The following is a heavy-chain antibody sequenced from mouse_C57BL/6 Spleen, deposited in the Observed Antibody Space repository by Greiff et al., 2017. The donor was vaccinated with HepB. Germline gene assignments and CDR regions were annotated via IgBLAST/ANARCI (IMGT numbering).Heavy chain of an antibody. J-gene: IGHJ2*01. CDR1: GYTFTSYW. CDR3: AREGITTVVAPGY. Sequence: VQLQQSGAELVKPGASVKLSCKASGYTFTSYWMHWVKQRPGQGLEWIGMIHPNSGSTNYNEKFKSKATLTVDKSSSTAYMQLSSLTSEDSAVYYCAREGITTVVAPGYWGQSTTLTVSS. CDR2: IHPNSGST. V-gene: IGHV1-64*01. D-gene: IGHD1-1*01.